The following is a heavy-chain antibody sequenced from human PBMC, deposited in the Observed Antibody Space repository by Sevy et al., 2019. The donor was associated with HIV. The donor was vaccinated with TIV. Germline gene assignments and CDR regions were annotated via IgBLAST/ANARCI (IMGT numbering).Heavy chain of an antibody. J-gene: IGHJ4*02. Sequence: GSLRLSCATSGFTFSSYWMHWVRQAPGKGLVWVSGVNSDGSSTNYADSVKGRFTISRDSAKNTLCLQMNSLRAEDTAVHFCVASNTWEDHWGQGTLVTVSS. CDR1: GFTFSSYW. CDR2: VNSDGSST. CDR3: VASNTWEDH. V-gene: IGHV3-74*01. D-gene: IGHD2-2*01.